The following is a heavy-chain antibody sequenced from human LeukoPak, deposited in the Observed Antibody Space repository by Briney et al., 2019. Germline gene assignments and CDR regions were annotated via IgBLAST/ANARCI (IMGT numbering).Heavy chain of an antibody. CDR1: GGSIRSHS. CDR2: IYYSGST. J-gene: IGHJ2*01. Sequence: SETLSLTCSVSGGSIRSHSWSWIRQPPGKGLEWIGYIYYSGSTNYNPSLESRVIISIDTSKNQFSLKLSPVTAADTAVYYCARSSSAYDFWSGYRRGYWYFDLWGRGTLVTVSS. D-gene: IGHD3-3*01. V-gene: IGHV4-59*08. CDR3: ARSSSAYDFWSGYRRGYWYFDL.